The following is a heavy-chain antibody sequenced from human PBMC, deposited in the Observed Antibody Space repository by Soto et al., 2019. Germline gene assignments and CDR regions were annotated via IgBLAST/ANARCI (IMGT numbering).Heavy chain of an antibody. CDR1: GFTICRSA. Sequence: GGSLRLSCAASGFTICRSAMSWVRQAPGKGLEWVSAISDSGDTTHYADSVKGRFTIFRDTSKSTLYLQMNTLRAEDTAVYYCAKDKPGTTSFDDWGQGTLVTASS. V-gene: IGHV3-23*01. D-gene: IGHD1-1*01. CDR3: AKDKPGTTSFDD. J-gene: IGHJ4*02. CDR2: ISDSGDTT.